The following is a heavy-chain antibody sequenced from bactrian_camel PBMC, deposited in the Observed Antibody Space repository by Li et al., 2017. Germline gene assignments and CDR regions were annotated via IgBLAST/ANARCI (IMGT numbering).Heavy chain of an antibody. CDR1: GFTSSSYA. V-gene: IGHV3S40*01. J-gene: IGHJ4*01. CDR2: INSGGGST. Sequence: EVQLVESGGGSVQAGGSLRLSCAASGFTSSSYAMNWVRQAPGKGLEWVSAINSGGGSTYYADSVKGRFTISRDNATNTVYLQMNSLKPEDTAVYYCVSLVGRPLVHQGTQVTVS. D-gene: IGHD2*01.